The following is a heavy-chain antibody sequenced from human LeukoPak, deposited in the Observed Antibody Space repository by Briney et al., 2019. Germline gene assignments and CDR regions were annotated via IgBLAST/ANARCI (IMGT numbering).Heavy chain of an antibody. Sequence: GGSLRLSCVASGFTFSNYWMSWVRQPPGKGLEWVANIEYNGGAKDYADSVKGRFSISRDNAKNSLYLQPNSLRNEDTALYYCARGAPAAGRVDYWGQGTLVTVSS. V-gene: IGHV3-7*01. CDR3: ARGAPAAGRVDY. J-gene: IGHJ4*02. CDR2: IEYNGGAK. CDR1: GFTFSNYW. D-gene: IGHD6-25*01.